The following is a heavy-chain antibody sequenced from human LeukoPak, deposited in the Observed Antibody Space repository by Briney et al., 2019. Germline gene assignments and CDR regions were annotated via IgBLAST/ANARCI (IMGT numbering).Heavy chain of an antibody. J-gene: IGHJ4*02. CDR2: IKQDGSEK. Sequence: PGGSLRLSCAASGFTFSSYWMSWVPQAPGKGLEWVANIKQDGSEKYYVDSVKGRFTISRENAKNSLYLQMNSLRAEDTAVYYCASDRDYYDSSGYLFDYWGQGTLVTVSS. D-gene: IGHD3-22*01. V-gene: IGHV3-7*01. CDR3: ASDRDYYDSSGYLFDY. CDR1: GFTFSSYW.